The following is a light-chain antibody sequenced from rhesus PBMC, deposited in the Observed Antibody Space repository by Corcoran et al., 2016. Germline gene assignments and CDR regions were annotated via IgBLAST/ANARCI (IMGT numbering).Light chain of an antibody. CDR1: QSLLYSSNNKNY. J-gene: IGKJ1*01. V-gene: IGKV4-1*01. CDR3: QQYYSSPLT. CDR2: WAS. Sequence: DIVMTQSPDSLAVSLGERVTINCKSSQSLLYSSNNKNYLAWYQQKPGQAPKLLIYWASTRESGVPNRFRGRGSGTDFPLTISGLQAENVAVYYCQQYYSSPLTFGQGTKVEIK.